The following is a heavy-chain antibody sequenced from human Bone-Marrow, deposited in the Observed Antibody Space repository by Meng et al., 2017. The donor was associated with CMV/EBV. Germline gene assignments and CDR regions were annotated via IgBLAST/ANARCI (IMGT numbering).Heavy chain of an antibody. V-gene: IGHV4-30-4*06. D-gene: IGHD1-1*01. CDR1: INSDDSD. CDR2: MYHSGYM. J-gene: IGHJ3*02. Sequence: INSDDSDWTWIRQHPGGGLEWIGFMYHSGYMYYNPSLESRSNIAVDTSKNQISLSLSSVTAADTAVYYCARTTGVKSGYNTVFAFDIWGRGTMVTVSS. CDR3: ARTTGVKSGYNTVFAFDI.